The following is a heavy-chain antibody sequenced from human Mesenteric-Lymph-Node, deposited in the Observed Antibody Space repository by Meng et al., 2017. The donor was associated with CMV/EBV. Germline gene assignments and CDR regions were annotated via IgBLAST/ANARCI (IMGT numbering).Heavy chain of an antibody. CDR3: ARDGWSGYSHAFDI. CDR2: INWNGGST. J-gene: IGHJ3*02. Sequence: ETLSLTCAVYGGSFSGYYWSWIRQPPGKGLEWVSGINWNGGSTGYADSVKGRFTVSRDSAKNSLYLQMDSLRVEDTALYHCARDGWSGYSHAFDIWGQGTMVTVSS. CDR1: GGSFSGYY. V-gene: IGHV3-20*01. D-gene: IGHD3-3*01.